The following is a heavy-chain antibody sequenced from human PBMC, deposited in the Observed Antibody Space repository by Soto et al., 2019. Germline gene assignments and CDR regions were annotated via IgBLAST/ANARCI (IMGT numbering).Heavy chain of an antibody. D-gene: IGHD5-12*01. J-gene: IGHJ4*02. V-gene: IGHV1-8*01. CDR3: ARDKVVATSKVRTAFDY. CDR1: GYTFTSYD. Sequence: ASVKVSCKASGYTFTSYDINWVRQATGQGLEWMGWMNPNSGNTGYAQKFQGRVTMTRNTSISTAYMELSSLRSEDTAVYYCARDKVVATSKVRTAFDYWGQGTLVTVSS. CDR2: MNPNSGNT.